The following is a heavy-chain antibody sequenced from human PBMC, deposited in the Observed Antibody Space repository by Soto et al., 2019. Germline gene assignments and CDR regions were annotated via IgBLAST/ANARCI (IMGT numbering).Heavy chain of an antibody. CDR2: IKSKTDGGTT. D-gene: IGHD5-12*01. Sequence: GGSLRLSCAASGFTFSNAWMSWVRQAPGKGLEWVGRIKSKTDGGTTDYAAPVKGRFTISRDDSKNTLYLQMNSLKTEDTAVYYCTTMETTIRKNDFDYWGQGTLVTVSS. CDR3: TTMETTIRKNDFDY. J-gene: IGHJ4*02. CDR1: GFTFSNAW. V-gene: IGHV3-15*01.